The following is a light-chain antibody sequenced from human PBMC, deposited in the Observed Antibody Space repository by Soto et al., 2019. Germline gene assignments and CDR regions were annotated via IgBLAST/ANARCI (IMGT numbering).Light chain of an antibody. J-gene: IGKJ1*01. CDR1: QSVSSN. CDR3: QQYNNWPRT. Sequence: EIVMTQSPATLSVSPGERATLSCRASQSVSSNLAWYQQKPGQAPRLLIYGASTRATGIPARFSGSRSGTEFTLTISSLQSEEFSVYYCQQYNNWPRTFGQGTKVEI. CDR2: GAS. V-gene: IGKV3-15*01.